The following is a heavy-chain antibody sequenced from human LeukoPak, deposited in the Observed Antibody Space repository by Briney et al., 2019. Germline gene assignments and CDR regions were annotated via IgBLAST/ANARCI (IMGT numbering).Heavy chain of an antibody. CDR1: GGSISSGGFS. J-gene: IGHJ3*02. CDR2: IYHSGST. Sequence: SETLSLTCAVPGGSISSGGFSWSWIRQPPGKGLEWIGYIYHSGSTYYNPSLKSRVTTSVDRSKNQFSLKVTSVTAADTAVYYCARAGQLWSDAFDIWGQGTMVTVSS. V-gene: IGHV4-30-2*01. D-gene: IGHD5-18*01. CDR3: ARAGQLWSDAFDI.